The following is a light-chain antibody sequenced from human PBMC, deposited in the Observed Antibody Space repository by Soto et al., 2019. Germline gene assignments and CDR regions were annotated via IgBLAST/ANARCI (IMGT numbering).Light chain of an antibody. CDR2: SHS. CDR3: ATWDDSVYV. V-gene: IGLV1-44*01. J-gene: IGLJ1*01. CDR1: SSNIGANT. Sequence: QSVLTQPPSASGTPGQRVDFSCSGSSSNIGANTVNWYQQLPGAAPKLLIYSHSQRPSGVPDRFSGSKSGTSASLAISGLQSEDEADYYCATWDDSVYVFGTGTKLTVL.